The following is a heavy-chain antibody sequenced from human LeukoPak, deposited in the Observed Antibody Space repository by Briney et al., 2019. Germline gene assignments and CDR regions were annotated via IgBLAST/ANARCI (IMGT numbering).Heavy chain of an antibody. J-gene: IGHJ4*02. CDR1: GFTFSSYS. D-gene: IGHD2-2*01. CDR3: ARGRYCSSTSCHYFDY. V-gene: IGHV3-21*01. Sequence: PGGSLRLSCAASGFTFSSYSMNWVRQAPGKGLEWVSSISSSSSYIYYADSVKGRFTISRDNAKNSLYLQMNSLGAEDTAVYYCARGRYCSSTSCHYFDYWGQGTLVTVSS. CDR2: ISSSSSYI.